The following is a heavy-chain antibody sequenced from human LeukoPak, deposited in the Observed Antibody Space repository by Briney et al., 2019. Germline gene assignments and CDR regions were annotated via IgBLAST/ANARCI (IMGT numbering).Heavy chain of an antibody. CDR2: ISSDGGSP. CDR1: GFTFSSYA. D-gene: IGHD2-15*01. V-gene: IGHV3-64*01. CDR3: AREYCSGGRCQYYLDY. Sequence: GGSLRLSCAASGFTFSSYAMHWVRQAPGKGLEYVSGISSDGGSPFHVNSVKGRFTISRDNSKDTLYLQMGSLRAEDMAVYYCAREYCSGGRCQYYLDYWGQGTLVTVSS. J-gene: IGHJ4*02.